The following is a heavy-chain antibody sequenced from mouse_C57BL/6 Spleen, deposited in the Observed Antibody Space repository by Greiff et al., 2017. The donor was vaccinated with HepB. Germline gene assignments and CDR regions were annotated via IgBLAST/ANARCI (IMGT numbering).Heavy chain of an antibody. CDR1: GFTFSSYG. CDR3: GRTIYYDYDFDY. CDR2: ISTGSSYT. Sequence: DVQLVESGGDLVKPGGSLKLSCAASGFTFSSYGMSWVRQTPDKRLEWVATISTGSSYTYYPDSVKGRFTISGDNGTNTLYLQMSRLKSEDTAMYYCGRTIYYDYDFDYWGQGTTLTVSS. V-gene: IGHV5-6*01. D-gene: IGHD2-4*01. J-gene: IGHJ2*01.